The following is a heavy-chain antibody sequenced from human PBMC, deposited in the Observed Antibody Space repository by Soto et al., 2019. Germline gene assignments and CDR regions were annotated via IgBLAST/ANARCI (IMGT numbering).Heavy chain of an antibody. J-gene: IGHJ4*02. CDR1: GFTFSSYA. CDR3: AKDWYSGSYPFDY. V-gene: IGHV3-23*01. D-gene: IGHD1-26*01. Sequence: PGGSRRLSCAACGFTFSSYAMSSVRQTPGKGLEWVSAIRGSGGSTYHADSVKGRFTISRDNSKNTLYLQMSSLRAEDTAVYYCAKDWYSGSYPFDYWGQGTLVTVSS. CDR2: IRGSGGST.